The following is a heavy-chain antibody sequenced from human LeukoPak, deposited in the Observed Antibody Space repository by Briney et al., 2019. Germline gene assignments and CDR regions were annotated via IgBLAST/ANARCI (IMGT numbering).Heavy chain of an antibody. Sequence: GASVKVSCKASGYTFTSYYMHWVRQAPGQGLEWMGIINPSGGSTSYAQKFQGRVTMTRDTSTSTVYMELSSLGSEDTAVYYCARDQCSSSWYVLPYYYYGMDVWGQGTTVTVSS. CDR3: ARDQCSSSWYVLPYYYYGMDV. CDR1: GYTFTSYY. J-gene: IGHJ6*02. V-gene: IGHV1-46*01. D-gene: IGHD6-13*01. CDR2: INPSGGST.